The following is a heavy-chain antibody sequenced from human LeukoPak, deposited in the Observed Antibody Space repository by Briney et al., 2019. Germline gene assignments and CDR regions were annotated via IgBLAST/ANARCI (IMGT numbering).Heavy chain of an antibody. CDR2: TNHSGST. Sequence: NASETLSLTCAVYGGSFSGYYWSWIRQPPGKGLEWIGETNHSGSTNYNQSLKSRVTISVDTSKNQFSLKLSSVTAADTAVYYCARGRPRITIFGVVRSNWFDPWGQGTLVTVSS. V-gene: IGHV4-34*01. D-gene: IGHD3-3*01. CDR3: ARGRPRITIFGVVRSNWFDP. CDR1: GGSFSGYY. J-gene: IGHJ5*02.